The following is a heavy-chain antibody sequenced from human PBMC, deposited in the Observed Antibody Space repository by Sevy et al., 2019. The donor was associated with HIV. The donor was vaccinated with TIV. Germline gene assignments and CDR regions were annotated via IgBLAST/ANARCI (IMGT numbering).Heavy chain of an antibody. CDR2: IRFDGTNR. V-gene: IGHV3-30*02. D-gene: IGHD1-26*01. CDR1: GFSFSDYG. J-gene: IGHJ5*02. Sequence: GGSLRLSCVTSGFSFSDYGMHWVRQTPAKGLEWVAFIRFDGTNRNYADSVKGRFTISRDNSKNTVYLHMNSLRAEDTAVYYCARETEGGYEPWGQGTLVTVSS. CDR3: ARETEGGYEP.